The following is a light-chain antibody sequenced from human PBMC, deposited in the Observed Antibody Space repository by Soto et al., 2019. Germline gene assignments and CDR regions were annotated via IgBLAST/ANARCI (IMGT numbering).Light chain of an antibody. V-gene: IGKV3-20*01. CDR2: GTS. Sequence: VLTQSPGTLSLSPGERATLSCRASQSVSSKYLAWYQQKPGHAPRVLIYGTSIRASGVPERFSGGGSGTDFTLTITRLEPEDFAVYYCQQYGSSLFTFGPGTKVDIK. J-gene: IGKJ3*01. CDR3: QQYGSSLFT. CDR1: QSVSSKY.